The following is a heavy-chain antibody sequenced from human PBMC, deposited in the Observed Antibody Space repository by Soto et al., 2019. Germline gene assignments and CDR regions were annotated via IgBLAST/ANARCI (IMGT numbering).Heavy chain of an antibody. J-gene: IGHJ5*02. CDR3: ARAGFWSGYYLTNWFDH. Sequence: ASVKVSRKAPGYTFTTYAVHWVRQAPRQRLEWMGWINAGHGNTKYSQKFQGRVTITRDTSASTANMELSSLRSEDTAVYYCARAGFWSGYYLTNWFDHWGQGTLVTVSS. CDR2: INAGHGNT. V-gene: IGHV1-3*01. D-gene: IGHD3-3*01. CDR1: GYTFTTYA.